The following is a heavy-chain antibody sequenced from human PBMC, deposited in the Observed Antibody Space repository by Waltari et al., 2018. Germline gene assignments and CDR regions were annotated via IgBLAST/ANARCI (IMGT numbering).Heavy chain of an antibody. CDR3: ARESEGTLGRKWFDP. D-gene: IGHD1-1*01. Sequence: EVQLVESGGGLVKPGGSLRLSCVASGFTFTNYWMTWVRQGPGKGLEWVANIRQGGSEQYYVDSVKGRFTISRDNAKNSVYLQMNSLRAEDTAVYYCARESEGTLGRKWFDPWGQGTLVTVSS. V-gene: IGHV3-7*01. CDR2: IRQGGSEQ. J-gene: IGHJ5*02. CDR1: GFTFTNYW.